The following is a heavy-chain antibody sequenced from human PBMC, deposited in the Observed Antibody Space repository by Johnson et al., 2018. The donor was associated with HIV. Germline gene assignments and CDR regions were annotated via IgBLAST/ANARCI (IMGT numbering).Heavy chain of an antibody. CDR3: ARGRGYSSSNDAFDI. CDR1: GFTFSSYW. V-gene: IGHV3-74*01. D-gene: IGHD6-13*01. J-gene: IGHJ3*02. CDR2: INSDGSST. Sequence: VQVVESGGGLVQPGGSLRLSCAASGFTFSSYWMHWVRQAPGKGLVWVSRINSDGSSTSYADSVKGRFTISRDNSKNTLYLQMNSLRAEDTAVYYCARGRGYSSSNDAFDIWGQGTMVTVSS.